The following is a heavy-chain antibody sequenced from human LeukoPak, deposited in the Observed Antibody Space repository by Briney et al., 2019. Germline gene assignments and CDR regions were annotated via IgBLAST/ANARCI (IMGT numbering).Heavy chain of an antibody. Sequence: SETLSLTCTVSGGSISSANYYWSWIRQHPGKGLEWIAYIYYTGSTYYNPSLKGRVTISIDTSKDQFSLRLNSVTAADTAVYYCARSIGDYYDSSGLDHWGQGTLVTVSS. CDR1: GGSISSANYY. J-gene: IGHJ5*02. CDR2: IYYTGST. V-gene: IGHV4-31*03. CDR3: ARSIGDYYDSSGLDH. D-gene: IGHD3-22*01.